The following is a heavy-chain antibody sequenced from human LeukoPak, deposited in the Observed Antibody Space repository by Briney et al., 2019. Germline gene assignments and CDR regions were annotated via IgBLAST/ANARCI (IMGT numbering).Heavy chain of an antibody. D-gene: IGHD3-3*02. CDR3: ARAFYPGYYSYMAV. Sequence: PSETLSLTCTVSGDSISGSSYYWGWIRQPPGKGLEWIGSIYYSGSTNYNPSLKSRVTISVDTSKNQFSLKLSSVTAADTAVYYCARAFYPGYYSYMAVWGKGTTVTVSS. V-gene: IGHV4-39*07. CDR1: GDSISGSSYY. CDR2: IYYSGST. J-gene: IGHJ6*03.